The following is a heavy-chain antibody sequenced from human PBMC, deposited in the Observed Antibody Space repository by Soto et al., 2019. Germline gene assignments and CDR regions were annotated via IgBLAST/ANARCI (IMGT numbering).Heavy chain of an antibody. CDR2: IWYDGSNK. Sequence: QVQLVESGGGVVQPGRSLRLSCAASGFTFSSYGMHWVRQAPGKGLEWVAVIWYDGSNKYYADSVKGRFTISRDDSKNTLYLQRNSLRAEDTAVYYCARDYSATGSGSPHINDAFDIWGQGTMVTVSS. D-gene: IGHD3-10*01. V-gene: IGHV3-33*01. J-gene: IGHJ3*02. CDR1: GFTFSSYG. CDR3: ARDYSATGSGSPHINDAFDI.